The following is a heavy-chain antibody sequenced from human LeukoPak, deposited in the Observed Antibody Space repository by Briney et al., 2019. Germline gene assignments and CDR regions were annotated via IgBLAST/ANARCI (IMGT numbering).Heavy chain of an antibody. V-gene: IGHV4-61*01. J-gene: IGHJ5*02. CDR2: IYYSGST. CDR1: GGSISSSTYC. Sequence: PSETLSLTCTVSGGSISSSTYCWSWVRQPPGKGLEWIGYIYYSGSTNYNPSLKSRVTISVDTSKNQFSLKLSSVTAADTAVYYCAGEWSGYSEGYWFDPWGQGTLVTVSS. D-gene: IGHD3-3*01. CDR3: AGEWSGYSEGYWFDP.